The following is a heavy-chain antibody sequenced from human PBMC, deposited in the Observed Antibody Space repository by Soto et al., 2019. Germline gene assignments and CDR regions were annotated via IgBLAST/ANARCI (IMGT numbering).Heavy chain of an antibody. D-gene: IGHD2-15*01. CDR2: INSDGSST. J-gene: IGHJ3*02. CDR3: ARSYCSGGSFHFGAFDI. CDR1: GFTFSSYW. V-gene: IGHV3-74*01. Sequence: EVQLVESGGGLVQPGGSLRLSCAASGFTFSSYWMHWVRQAPGKGLVWVSRINSDGSSTNYADSVKGRFTISRDKDKNTLYLQMNSLRAEDSAVHYCARSYCSGGSFHFGAFDIWVQGTMVTVPS.